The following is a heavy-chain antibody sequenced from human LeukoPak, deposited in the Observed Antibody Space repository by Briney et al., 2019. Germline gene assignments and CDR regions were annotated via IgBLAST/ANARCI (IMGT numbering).Heavy chain of an antibody. CDR2: IYYSGST. J-gene: IGHJ6*03. Sequence: SETLSLTCTVSGGSISSSSYYWGWIRQPPGKGLERIGSIYYSGSTYYNPSLESRVTISVDTSKNQFSLKLSSVTAADTAVYYCAREKIHFDSSADYFDYYFYMDVWGKGTTVTISS. CDR3: AREKIHFDSSADYFDYYFYMDV. CDR1: GGSISSSSYY. D-gene: IGHD3-22*01. V-gene: IGHV4-39*07.